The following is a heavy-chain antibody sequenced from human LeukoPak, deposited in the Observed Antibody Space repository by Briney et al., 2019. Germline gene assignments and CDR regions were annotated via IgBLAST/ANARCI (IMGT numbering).Heavy chain of an antibody. V-gene: IGHV3-30*19. Sequence: PGGSLRLSCVASGFTFSYYGIHWVRQAPGKGLEWVAFLQYRGSNQYYADSVKGRFTISRDNSKNSLYLQMNSLRPEDTAVYYCARSRAPTADPDAFDIWGQGTLVTVSS. CDR2: LQYRGSNQ. CDR1: GFTFSYYG. CDR3: ARSRAPTADPDAFDI. J-gene: IGHJ3*02. D-gene: IGHD1-14*01.